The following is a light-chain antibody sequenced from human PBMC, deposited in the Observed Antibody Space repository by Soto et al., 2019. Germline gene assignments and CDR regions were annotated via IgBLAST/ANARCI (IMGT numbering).Light chain of an antibody. CDR3: QSYNDWPFT. V-gene: IGKV3-15*01. J-gene: IGKJ2*01. CDR2: GAS. CDR1: ESLSTY. Sequence: EIVMTQSPATLSLSPGERVTLSCRASESLSTYLAWYQQKPGQAPRLLIYGASTKATGIPARFSGSGSATAFTLTISSLHSEDFAVYYCQSYNDWPFTFGQGTKLEI.